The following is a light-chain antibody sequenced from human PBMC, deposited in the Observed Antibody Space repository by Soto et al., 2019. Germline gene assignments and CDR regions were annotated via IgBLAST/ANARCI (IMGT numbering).Light chain of an antibody. V-gene: IGKV3-20*01. CDR1: QSVSSSY. J-gene: IGKJ1*01. Sequence: EIVLTQSPGTLSLSPGEGATLSCRASQSVSSSYLAWYQQKPGQAPRLLIYGVSSRAIGIPDRFSGSGSGTDFTITRSRLEPEDVEVYSCHEYSSSPWTFGQGTKVQIK. CDR2: GVS. CDR3: HEYSSSPWT.